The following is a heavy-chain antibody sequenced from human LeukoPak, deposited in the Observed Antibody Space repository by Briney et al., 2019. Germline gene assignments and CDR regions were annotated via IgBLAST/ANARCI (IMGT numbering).Heavy chain of an antibody. CDR1: GYTFTGYY. V-gene: IGHV1-2*02. CDR2: INPNSGGT. CDR3: ASARLEGSYFDY. D-gene: IGHD3-10*01. Sequence: ASVRVSCKASGYTFTGYYMHWVRQAPGQGLEWMGWINPNSGGTNYAQKFQGRVTMTRDTSISTAYMELSRLRSDDTAVYYCASARLEGSYFDYWGQGTLVTVSS. J-gene: IGHJ4*02.